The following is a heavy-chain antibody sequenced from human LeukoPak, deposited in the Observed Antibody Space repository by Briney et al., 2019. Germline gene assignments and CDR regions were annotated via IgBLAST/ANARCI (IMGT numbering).Heavy chain of an antibody. Sequence: SETLSLTCTVSGYSISSGYYWGWIRQPPGKGLEWIGSIYHSGSTYYNPSLKSRVTISVDTSKNQFSLRLRSVTAADTAVYYCASGEVWRNWFDPWGQGTLVTVSS. CDR1: GYSISSGYY. CDR2: IYHSGST. D-gene: IGHD3-10*01. V-gene: IGHV4-38-2*02. CDR3: ASGEVWRNWFDP. J-gene: IGHJ5*02.